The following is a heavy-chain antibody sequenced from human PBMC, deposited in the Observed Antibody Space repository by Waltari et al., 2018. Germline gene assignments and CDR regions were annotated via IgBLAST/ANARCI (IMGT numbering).Heavy chain of an antibody. D-gene: IGHD6-13*01. J-gene: IGHJ4*02. CDR2: IYHSGST. CDR1: GYSISSGSY. Sequence: QVQLQESGPGLVQPSETLSLTCAVSGYSISSGSYWGWIRQPPGKGLEWIGSIYHSGSTYYNPSLKSRVTISVDTSKNQFSLKLSSVTAADTAVYYCARIGSSSWDFDYWGQGTLVTVSS. V-gene: IGHV4-38-2*01. CDR3: ARIGSSSWDFDY.